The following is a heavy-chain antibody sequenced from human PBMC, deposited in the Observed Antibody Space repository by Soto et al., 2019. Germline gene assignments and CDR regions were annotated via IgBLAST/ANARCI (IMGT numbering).Heavy chain of an antibody. Sequence: SETLSLTCTVSGGSISSGGYYWSWIRQHPGKGLEWIGYIYYIGSTYYNPSLKSRVTISVDRSKNQFSLKLSSVTAADTAVYYCARDPTTMNYYDSSGHDFWGQGTLVTVS. J-gene: IGHJ4*02. V-gene: IGHV4-31*03. CDR2: IYYIGST. CDR1: GGSISSGGYY. D-gene: IGHD3-22*01. CDR3: ARDPTTMNYYDSSGHDF.